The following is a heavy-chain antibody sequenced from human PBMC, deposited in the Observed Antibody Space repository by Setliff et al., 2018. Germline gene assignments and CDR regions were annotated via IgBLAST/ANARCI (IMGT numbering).Heavy chain of an antibody. V-gene: IGHV1-46*01. CDR1: GYTFTTYY. Sequence: ASVKVSCKASGYTFTTYYMHWVRQAPGQGLEWMGVINPGDGSTTYAQKFQGRVTMTEDTSTDTAYMELSSLRSEDTAVYYCASSRDYNFWSGYYSPLDYWGQGTLVTVSS. J-gene: IGHJ4*02. CDR2: INPGDGST. CDR3: ASSRDYNFWSGYYSPLDY. D-gene: IGHD3-3*01.